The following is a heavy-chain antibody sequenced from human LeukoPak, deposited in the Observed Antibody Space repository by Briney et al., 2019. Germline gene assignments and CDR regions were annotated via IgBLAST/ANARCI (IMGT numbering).Heavy chain of an antibody. J-gene: IGHJ4*02. CDR3: ARDFSDCTNGVCHSSLIDY. V-gene: IGHV1-69*04. Sequence: VASVKVSCKASGGTFSSYAISWVRQAPGQGLEWMGRIIPILGIANYAQKFQGRVTITADKSTSTAYMELSSLRSEDTAVYYCARDFSDCTNGVCHSSLIDYWGQGTLVTVSS. CDR1: GGTFSSYA. D-gene: IGHD2-8*01. CDR2: IIPILGIA.